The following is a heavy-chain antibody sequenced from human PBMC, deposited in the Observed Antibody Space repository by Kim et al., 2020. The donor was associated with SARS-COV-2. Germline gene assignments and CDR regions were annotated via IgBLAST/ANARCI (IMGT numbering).Heavy chain of an antibody. J-gene: IGHJ4*02. CDR1: GGSISSGGYY. D-gene: IGHD2-15*01. CDR3: ARAVVVVAAYSPYFDY. Sequence: SETLSLTCTVSGGSISSGGYYWSWIRQHPGKGLEWIGYIYYSGSTYYNPSLKSRVTISVDTSKNQFSLKLSSVTAADTAVYYCARAVVVVAAYSPYFDYWGQGTLVTVSS. V-gene: IGHV4-31*03. CDR2: IYYSGST.